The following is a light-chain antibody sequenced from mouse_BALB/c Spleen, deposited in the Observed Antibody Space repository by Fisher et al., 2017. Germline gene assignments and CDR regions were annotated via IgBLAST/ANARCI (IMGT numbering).Light chain of an antibody. CDR1: SSVSY. J-gene: IGKJ4*01. CDR2: GTS. Sequence: IVITQTPAIMSASPGEKVTMTCSASSSVSYMYWYQQKPGSSPKPWIYGTSNLASGVPARFSGSGSGTSYSLTISSMEAEDAATYYCQQYHSYPFTFGSGTKLEIK. CDR3: QQYHSYPFT. V-gene: IGKV4-61*01.